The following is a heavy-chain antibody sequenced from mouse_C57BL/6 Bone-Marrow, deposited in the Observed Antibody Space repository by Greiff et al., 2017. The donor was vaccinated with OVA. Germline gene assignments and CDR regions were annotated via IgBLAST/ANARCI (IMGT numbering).Heavy chain of an antibody. V-gene: IGHV8-8*01. D-gene: IGHD4-1*01. J-gene: IGHJ1*03. CDR1: GFSLRTFGMG. CDR2: IWWDDDK. CDR3: ARRANWDGYFDV. Sequence: QVTLKESGPGILQPSQTLSLTCSFSGFSLRTFGMGVGWIRQPSGKGLEWLAHIWWDDDKYYNPALKSRLTISKDTSKNQVFLKIASVDTADTATYYCARRANWDGYFDVWGTGTTVTVSS.